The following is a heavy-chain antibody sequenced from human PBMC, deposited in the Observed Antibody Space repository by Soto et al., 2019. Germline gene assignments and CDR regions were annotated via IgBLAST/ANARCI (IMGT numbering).Heavy chain of an antibody. CDR1: GGTFSSYA. CDR3: ARKGPTVTTGELAGSSNGMDV. Sequence: SVKVSCKASGGTFSSYAISWVRQAPGQGLEWMGGIIPIFGTANYAQKFQGRVTITADESTSTAYMELSSLRSEDTAVYYCARKGPTVTTGELAGSSNGMDVWGQGTTVTVSS. D-gene: IGHD4-4*01. J-gene: IGHJ6*02. V-gene: IGHV1-69*13. CDR2: IIPIFGTA.